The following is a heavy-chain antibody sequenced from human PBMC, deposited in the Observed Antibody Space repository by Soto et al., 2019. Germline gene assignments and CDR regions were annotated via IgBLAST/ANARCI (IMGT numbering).Heavy chain of an antibody. D-gene: IGHD1-26*01. CDR1: GFTFSSYA. CDR2: ISGSGGST. V-gene: IGHV3-23*01. Sequence: VGALRLSCAASGFTFSSYAMSWVRQARGKGLEWVSAISGSGGSTYYADSVKGRFTISRDNSKNTLYLQMNSLRAGDTAVYFCANYLTAVGATSPFDYWGQGTLVTVSS. CDR3: ANYLTAVGATSPFDY. J-gene: IGHJ4*02.